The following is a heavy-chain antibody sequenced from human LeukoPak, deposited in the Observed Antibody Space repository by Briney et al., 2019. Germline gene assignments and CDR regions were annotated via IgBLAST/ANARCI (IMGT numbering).Heavy chain of an antibody. V-gene: IGHV1-69*13. CDR3: ASGRYSYDSPTFFDY. Sequence: SVKVSCKASGYTFSSYAISWVRQVPGQGLEWMGGIIPILRTAKYAQKFQDRVTITADESTSIVYMELSSLRSEDTAVFYCASGRYSYDSPTFFDYWGQGTLVTVSS. CDR1: GYTFSSYA. J-gene: IGHJ4*02. CDR2: IIPILRTA. D-gene: IGHD5-18*01.